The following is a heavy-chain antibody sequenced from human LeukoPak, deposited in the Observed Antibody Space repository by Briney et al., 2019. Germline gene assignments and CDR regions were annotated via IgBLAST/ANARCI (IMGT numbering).Heavy chain of an antibody. D-gene: IGHD3-10*01. CDR2: IYNSGGT. CDR1: GGSISGYY. J-gene: IGHJ6*02. CDR3: ARSSYGAGSKPYWVDC. V-gene: IGHV4-59*08. Sequence: KASETLSHTCTVSGGSISGYYWTWIRQPPGKGLEWIGYIYNSGGTNYNPSLKSRVTFSVDMSKNKFSLKLTSVTAADTAVYYCARSSYGAGSKPYWVDCWGQGTTVTVSS.